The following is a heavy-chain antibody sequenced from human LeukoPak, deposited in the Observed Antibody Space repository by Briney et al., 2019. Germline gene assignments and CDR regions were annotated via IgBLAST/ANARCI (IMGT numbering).Heavy chain of an antibody. CDR1: GGTFSSYA. Sequence: SVKVSCKASGGTFSSYAISWVRQAPGQGLEWMGGIIPIFGTANYAQKFQGRVTITADKSTSTAYMELSRLRSDDTAVYYCARGTPSSGWSANWFDPWGQGTLVTVSS. V-gene: IGHV1-69*06. CDR2: IIPIFGTA. D-gene: IGHD6-19*01. CDR3: ARGTPSSGWSANWFDP. J-gene: IGHJ5*02.